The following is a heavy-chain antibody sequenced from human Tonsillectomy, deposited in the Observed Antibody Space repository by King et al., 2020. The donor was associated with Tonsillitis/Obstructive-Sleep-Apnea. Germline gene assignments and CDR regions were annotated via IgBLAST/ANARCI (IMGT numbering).Heavy chain of an antibody. CDR1: GGSFSGYY. D-gene: IGHD2-2*01. V-gene: IGHV4-34*01. Sequence: VQLQQWGPGLLKPSEPLSLTCAVYGGSFSGYYWSWIRQPPGKGLEWIGEINHSGSTNYNPSLKSRVTISVDTSKNQFSLKLSSVTAADTAVYYCARCYCSSTSCSPRFDPWGQGTLVTVSS. CDR2: INHSGST. J-gene: IGHJ5*02. CDR3: ARCYCSSTSCSPRFDP.